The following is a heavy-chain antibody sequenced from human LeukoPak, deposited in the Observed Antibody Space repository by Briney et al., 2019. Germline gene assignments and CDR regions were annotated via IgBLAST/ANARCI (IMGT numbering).Heavy chain of an antibody. CDR2: IFHSGST. V-gene: IGHV4-38-2*02. Sequence: SETLSLTCSVSSYSISSGFYWGWIRQPPGKGLEWIGSIFHSGSTYYNPSLKSRVTISLDTSKNQFSLKLNSVTAADTAVYYCARANYYDTSGYSRGAFDIWGQGTMVTVSS. CDR1: SYSISSGFY. J-gene: IGHJ3*02. D-gene: IGHD3-22*01. CDR3: ARANYYDTSGYSRGAFDI.